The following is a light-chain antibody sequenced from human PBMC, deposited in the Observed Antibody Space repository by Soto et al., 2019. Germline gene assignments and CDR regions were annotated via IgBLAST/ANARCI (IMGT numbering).Light chain of an antibody. J-gene: IGLJ3*02. V-gene: IGLV1-44*01. CDR2: SNN. CDR3: AVWDDFLNAWV. Sequence: QSALTQSPSASETPGQTVTISCSGSSSSIGGNTVNWYQQLPGAAPKLLIYSNNQRASGVPDRFSGSKSGTSASLAISGLQSEDEADYYCAVWDDFLNAWVFGGGTQLTVL. CDR1: SSSIGGNT.